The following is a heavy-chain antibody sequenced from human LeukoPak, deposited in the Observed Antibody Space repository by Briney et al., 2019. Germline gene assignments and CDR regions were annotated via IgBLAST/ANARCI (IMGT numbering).Heavy chain of an antibody. CDR1: GFTFNIYG. V-gene: IGHV3-30*18. CDR3: AKDGSDTIAAVTYYYYPMDV. D-gene: IGHD6-13*01. J-gene: IGHJ6*02. Sequence: GGSLRLSCAASGFTFNIYGMHWVRQAPGKGLEWVAAISSDGNNKFYTDSVKGRFTISRDNSKSTLYLQINSLRSEDTAVYHCAKDGSDTIAAVTYYYYPMDVWGQGTTVTVSS. CDR2: ISSDGNNK.